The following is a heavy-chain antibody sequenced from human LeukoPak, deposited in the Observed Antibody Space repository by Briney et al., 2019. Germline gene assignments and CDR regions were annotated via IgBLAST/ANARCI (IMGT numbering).Heavy chain of an antibody. CDR1: GGTFSSYA. CDR3: ARACSTKPQDAFDI. V-gene: IGHV1-69*04. Sequence: SVKVSCKASGGTFSSYAISWVRQAPGQGLEWMGRIIPILGIANYAQKFQGRVTIIADKSTSTAYMELSSLRSEDTAVYYCARACSTKPQDAFDIWGQGTMVTVSS. J-gene: IGHJ3*02. CDR2: IIPILGIA. D-gene: IGHD2-15*01.